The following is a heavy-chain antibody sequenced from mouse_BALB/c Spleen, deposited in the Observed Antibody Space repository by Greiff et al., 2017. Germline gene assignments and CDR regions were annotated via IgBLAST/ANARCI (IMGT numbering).Heavy chain of an antibody. CDR1: GFTFSSYA. D-gene: IGHD4-1*01. Sequence: EVHLVESGGGLVKPGGSLKLSCAASGFTFSSYAMSWVRQTPEKRLEWVASISSGGSTYYPDSVKGRFTISRDNARNILYLQMSSLRSEDTAMYYCARGGELGLGYAMDYWGQGTSVTVSS. CDR3: ARGGELGLGYAMDY. J-gene: IGHJ4*01. V-gene: IGHV5-6-5*01. CDR2: ISSGGST.